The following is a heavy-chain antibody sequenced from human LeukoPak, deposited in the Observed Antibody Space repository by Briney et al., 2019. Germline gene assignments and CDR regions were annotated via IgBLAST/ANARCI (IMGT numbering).Heavy chain of an antibody. Sequence: PGRSLRLSCAASGFTFSSYAMSWVRQAPGKGLEWVSAISGSGGSTYYADSVKGRFTISRDNSKNTLYLQMNSLRAEDTAVYYCAKDRSSGIYYFDYWGQGTLVTVSS. J-gene: IGHJ4*02. D-gene: IGHD6-19*01. CDR1: GFTFSSYA. V-gene: IGHV3-23*01. CDR2: ISGSGGST. CDR3: AKDRSSGIYYFDY.